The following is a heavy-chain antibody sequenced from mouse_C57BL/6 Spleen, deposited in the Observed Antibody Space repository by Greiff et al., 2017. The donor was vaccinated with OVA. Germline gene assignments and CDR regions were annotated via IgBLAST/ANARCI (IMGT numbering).Heavy chain of an antibody. CDR1: GFTFSDYG. CDR3: ARWSGYTPGFAY. Sequence: DVQLQESGGGLVKPGGSLKLSCAASGFTFSDYGMHWVRQAPEKGLEWVAYISSGSSTIYYADTVKGRFTISRDNAKNTLFLQMTSLRSEDTAMYYCARWSGYTPGFAYWGQGTLVTVSA. D-gene: IGHD3-2*02. CDR2: ISSGSSTI. V-gene: IGHV5-17*01. J-gene: IGHJ3*01.